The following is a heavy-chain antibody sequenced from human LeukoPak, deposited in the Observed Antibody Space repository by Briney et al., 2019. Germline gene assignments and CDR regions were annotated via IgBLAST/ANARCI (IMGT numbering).Heavy chain of an antibody. J-gene: IGHJ6*03. CDR2: IIPIFGTA. Sequence: SVKVSCKASGGTFSSYAISWVRQAPGQGLEWMGGIIPIFGTANYAQKFQGRVTITTDESTSTAYMELSSLRSEDTAVYYCARVPLLTIFGVVRDYYYMDVWGKGTTVTVSS. CDR1: GGTFSSYA. CDR3: ARVPLLTIFGVVRDYYYMDV. V-gene: IGHV1-69*05. D-gene: IGHD3-3*01.